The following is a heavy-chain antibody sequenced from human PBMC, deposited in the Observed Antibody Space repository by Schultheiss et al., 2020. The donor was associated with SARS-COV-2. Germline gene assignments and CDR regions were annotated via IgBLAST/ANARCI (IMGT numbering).Heavy chain of an antibody. J-gene: IGHJ4*02. V-gene: IGHV4-39*07. Sequence: SETLSLTCTVSGGSISSGGYYWSWIRQPPGKGLEWIGEINHSGSTNYNPSLKSRVTISVDTSKNQFSLKLSSVTAADTAVYYCARGWGGLTDYWGQGTLVTVSS. CDR2: INHSGST. D-gene: IGHD7-27*01. CDR1: GGSISSGGYY. CDR3: ARGWGGLTDY.